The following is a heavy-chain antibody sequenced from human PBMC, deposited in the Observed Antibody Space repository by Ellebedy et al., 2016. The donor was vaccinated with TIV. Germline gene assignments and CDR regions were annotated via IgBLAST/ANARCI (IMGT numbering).Heavy chain of an antibody. CDR3: AKRVTMVREVITYYHYAMDV. CDR2: ISGSGGRT. Sequence: PGGSLRLSCAASGFTFSSYSISWVRQAPGKGLEWVSAISGSGGRTFYADSVKGRFTISRDNSKDTVFLQMNSLRGEDTAVYYCAKRVTMVREVITYYHYAMDVWGQGTTVTVSS. J-gene: IGHJ6*02. D-gene: IGHD3-10*01. V-gene: IGHV3-23*01. CDR1: GFTFSSYS.